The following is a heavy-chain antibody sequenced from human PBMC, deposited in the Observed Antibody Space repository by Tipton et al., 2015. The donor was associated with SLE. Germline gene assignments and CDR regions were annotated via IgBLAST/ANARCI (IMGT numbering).Heavy chain of an antibody. V-gene: IGHV3-33*08. CDR2: VWYDGSKT. CDR3: ARGFQQGFDY. Sequence: SLRLSCAASRLTFSHAWMSWVRQAPGKGLEWVAVVWYDGSKTYFAASVKGRFTISRDNSRDTVYLQMDSLRAEDTAVYYCARGFQQGFDYWGQGTTVTVSS. CDR1: RLTFSHAW. D-gene: IGHD6-13*01. J-gene: IGHJ4*03.